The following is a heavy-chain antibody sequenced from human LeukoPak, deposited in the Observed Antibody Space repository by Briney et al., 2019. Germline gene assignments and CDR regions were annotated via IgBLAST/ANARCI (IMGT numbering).Heavy chain of an antibody. CDR3: ARDGLGGRAMVIEPDY. D-gene: IGHD5-18*01. J-gene: IGHJ4*02. CDR1: GYTFTSYG. CDR2: ISAYNGNT. V-gene: IGHV1-18*04. Sequence: ASVKVSCKAFGYTFTSYGISWVRQAPGQGLEWMGWISAYNGNTNYAQKLQGRVTMTTDTSTSTAYMELRSLRSDDTAVYYCARDGLGGRAMVIEPDYWGQGTLVTVSS.